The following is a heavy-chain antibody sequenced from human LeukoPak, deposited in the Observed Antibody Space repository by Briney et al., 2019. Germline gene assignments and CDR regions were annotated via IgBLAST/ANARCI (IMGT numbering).Heavy chain of an antibody. J-gene: IGHJ6*03. D-gene: IGHD3-3*01. CDR1: GYTFTGYY. V-gene: IGHV1-2*02. Sequence: ASVKVSCKASGYTFTGYYMHWVRQAPGQGLGWMGWINPNSGGTNYAQKFQGRVTMTRDTSISTAYMELSRLRSDDTAVYYCARDHYDFWSGPRTNYYYYYMDVWGKGTTVTVSS. CDR3: ARDHYDFWSGPRTNYYYYYMDV. CDR2: INPNSGGT.